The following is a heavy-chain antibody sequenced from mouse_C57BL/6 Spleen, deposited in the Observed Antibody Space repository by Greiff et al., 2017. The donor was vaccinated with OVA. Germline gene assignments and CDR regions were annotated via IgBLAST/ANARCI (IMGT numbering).Heavy chain of an antibody. D-gene: IGHD1-1*01. CDR3: ARAHGRSPNFDY. CDR2: INPNYGTT. V-gene: IGHV1-39*01. Sequence: EVQLQQSGPELVKPGASVKISCKASGYSFTDYHMNWVKQSTGKSLEWIGVINPNYGTTSYYQKFKGKATLTVDQSSSTAYMQLNSLTSEDSAVYDCARAHGRSPNFDYWGQGTTLTVSS. J-gene: IGHJ2*01. CDR1: GYSFTDYH.